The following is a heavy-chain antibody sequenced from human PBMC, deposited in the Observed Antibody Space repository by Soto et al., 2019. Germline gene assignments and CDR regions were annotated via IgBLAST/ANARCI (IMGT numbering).Heavy chain of an antibody. V-gene: IGHV3-30*18. CDR3: AKDGGYGVVVVAATPSLYYFDY. J-gene: IGHJ4*02. CDR1: GFTFSCYG. D-gene: IGHD2-15*01. Sequence: QVQLVESGGGVVQPGRSLRLSCAASGFTFSCYGMHWVRQAPGKGLEWVAVISYDGSNKYYADSVKGRFTISRDNSKNTLYLQMNSLRAEDTAVYYCAKDGGYGVVVVAATPSLYYFDYWGQGTLVTVSS. CDR2: ISYDGSNK.